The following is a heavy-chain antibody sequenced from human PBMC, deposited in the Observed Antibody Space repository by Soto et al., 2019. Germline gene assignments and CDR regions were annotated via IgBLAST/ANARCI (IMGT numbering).Heavy chain of an antibody. V-gene: IGHV3-74*01. CDR2: INSDGSST. CDR3: ARDNYYYYYMDV. J-gene: IGHJ6*03. CDR1: GFTFSSYW. Sequence: EVQLVESGGGLVQPGGSLRLSCAASGFTFSSYWMHWVRQAPGKGLVWVSRINSDGSSTSYEDSVKGRFTISRDNAKNTLYLQMNSLRAEDTAVYYCARDNYYYYYMDVWGKGTTVTVSS.